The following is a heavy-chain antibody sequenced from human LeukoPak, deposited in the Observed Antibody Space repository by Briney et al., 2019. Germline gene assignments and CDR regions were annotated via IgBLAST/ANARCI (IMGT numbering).Heavy chain of an antibody. V-gene: IGHV3-49*04. CDR2: IRRRAFGETA. Sequence: GESLRLSCTASGFTFGDYAVSWVRRAPGRGLEWVGLIRRRAFGETADYAASVKGRFTISRDDSKSIAYLQMNSLKTEDTAVHYCREGAAAAYGMDVWGQGTTVTVSS. CDR3: REGAAAAYGMDV. J-gene: IGHJ6*02. D-gene: IGHD6-13*01. CDR1: GFTFGDYA.